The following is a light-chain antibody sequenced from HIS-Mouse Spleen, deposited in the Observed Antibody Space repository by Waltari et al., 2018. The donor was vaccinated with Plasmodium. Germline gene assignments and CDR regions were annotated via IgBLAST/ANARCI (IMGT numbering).Light chain of an antibody. CDR2: EDS. J-gene: IGLJ3*02. CDR3: YSTDSSGNHRV. V-gene: IGLV3-10*01. Sequence: SYELTQPPSVSVSPGQTARLTCSGDALPKKYAYWYQQKSGQAPVLVIYEDSKRHSVIPGRFSGSSSGTMATLTISGAQVEDEADYYCYSTDSSGNHRVFGGGTKLTVL. CDR1: ALPKKY.